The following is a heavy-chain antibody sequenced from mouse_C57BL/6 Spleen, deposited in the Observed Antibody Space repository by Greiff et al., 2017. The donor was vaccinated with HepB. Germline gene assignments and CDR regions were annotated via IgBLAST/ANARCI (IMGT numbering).Heavy chain of an antibody. CDR2: IDPSDSYT. CDR3: ARGTTVVPFDY. Sequence: QVQLKQPGAELVRPGTSVKLSCKASGYTFTSYWMHWVKQRPGQGLEWIGVIDPSDSYTNYNQKFKGKATLTVDTSSSTAYMQLSSLTSEDSAVYYCARGTTVVPFDYWGQGTTLTVSS. CDR1: GYTFTSYW. V-gene: IGHV1-59*01. D-gene: IGHD1-1*01. J-gene: IGHJ2*01.